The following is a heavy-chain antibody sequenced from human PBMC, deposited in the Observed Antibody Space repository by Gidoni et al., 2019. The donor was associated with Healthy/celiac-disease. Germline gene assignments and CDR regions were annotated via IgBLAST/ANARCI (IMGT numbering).Heavy chain of an antibody. D-gene: IGHD4-17*01. V-gene: IGHV3-23*01. CDR2: ISGSGGST. CDR1: GFTFSSYA. CDR3: AKVNGDYVVRAFDI. Sequence: EVQLLESGGGLVQPGGSLRPSWSASGFTFSSYAMSWVRQAPGKGLEWVSAISGSGGSTYYADSVKGRFTISRDNSKNTLYLQMNSLRAEDTAVYYCAKVNGDYVVRAFDIWGQGTMVTVSS. J-gene: IGHJ3*02.